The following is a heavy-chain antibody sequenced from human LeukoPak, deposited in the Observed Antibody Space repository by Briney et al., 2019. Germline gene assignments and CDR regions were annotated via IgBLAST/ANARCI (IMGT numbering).Heavy chain of an antibody. J-gene: IGHJ3*02. D-gene: IGHD3-22*01. CDR1: GYTFTSYG. V-gene: IGHV1-18*01. Sequence: ASVKVPCKASGYTFTSYGISWVRQAPGQGLEWMGWISAYNGNTNYAQKLQGRVTMTTDTSTSTAYMELRSLRSDDTAVYYCARDRLGDYYDSSGYYYGDDAFDIWGQGTMVTVSS. CDR2: ISAYNGNT. CDR3: ARDRLGDYYDSSGYYYGDDAFDI.